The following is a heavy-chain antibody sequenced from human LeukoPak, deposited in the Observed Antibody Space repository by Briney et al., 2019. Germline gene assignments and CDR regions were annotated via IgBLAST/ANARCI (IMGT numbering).Heavy chain of an antibody. CDR1: GGSISSYY. V-gene: IGHV4-59*12. J-gene: IGHJ3*02. D-gene: IGHD6-13*01. CDR2: IYYSGST. Sequence: SETLSLTCTVSGGSISSYYWSWIRQPPGKGLEWIGYIYYSGSTNYNPSLKSRVTISVDTSKNQFSLKLSSVTAADTAVYYCARDIAAAGRGAGAFDIWGQGTMVTVSS. CDR3: ARDIAAAGRGAGAFDI.